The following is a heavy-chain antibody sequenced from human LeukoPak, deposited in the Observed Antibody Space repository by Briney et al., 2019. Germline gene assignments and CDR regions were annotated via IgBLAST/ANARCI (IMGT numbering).Heavy chain of an antibody. CDR2: ISAYNGNT. V-gene: IGHV1-18*01. CDR1: GYTFTSYG. CDR3: ARGRPLLTGHLRHYDY. Sequence: ASVKVSCKASGYTFTSYGISWVRQAPGQGLEWMGWISAYNGNTNYAQKLQGRVTMTTDTSTSTAYMELRSLRSDDTAVYYCARGRPLLTGHLRHYDYWGQGTLVTVSS. D-gene: IGHD3-9*01. J-gene: IGHJ4*02.